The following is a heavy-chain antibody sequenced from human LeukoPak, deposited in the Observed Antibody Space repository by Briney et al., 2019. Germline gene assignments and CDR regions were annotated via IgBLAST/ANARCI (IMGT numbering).Heavy chain of an antibody. Sequence: GGSLRLSCAGAGFTFSSHGMNWVRPAPGKGLEWVSGIGPSGDKTYYADAVKGRFTISRDNSKNTFYLSMNILRAEDTATYYCARDLGWLQLCFGGQGTLVTVSS. V-gene: IGHV3-23*01. D-gene: IGHD5-24*01. CDR1: GFTFSSHG. J-gene: IGHJ4*02. CDR3: ARDLGWLQLCF. CDR2: IGPSGDKT.